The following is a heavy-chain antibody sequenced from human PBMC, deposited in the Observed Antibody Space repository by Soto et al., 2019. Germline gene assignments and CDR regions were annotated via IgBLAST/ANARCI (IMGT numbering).Heavy chain of an antibody. CDR3: AKDRGPFCVAARCYAMDV. CDR2: ITSSGDST. Sequence: PGGSLRLSCAASGFTFSSYAMSWVRQAPGKGLEWVSAITSSGDSTYYIDSVKGRFTISRDNSKNTLYLQMNSLRGEDTAVYYCAKDRGPFCVAARCYAMDVWGQGTTVTVS. CDR1: GFTFSSYA. J-gene: IGHJ6*02. D-gene: IGHD6-6*01. V-gene: IGHV3-23*01.